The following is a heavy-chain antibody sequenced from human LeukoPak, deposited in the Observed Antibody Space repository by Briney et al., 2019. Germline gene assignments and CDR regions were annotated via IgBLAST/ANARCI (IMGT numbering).Heavy chain of an antibody. CDR2: ISGSGGST. Sequence: GGSLRLSCAASGFIFSSYAMSWVRQAPRKGLEWVSTISGSGGSTYYADSVKGRFTISRDNSKNTLYLQMNSLRAEDTALYYCAKGTYPDYWGQGTLVTVSS. CDR1: GFIFSSYA. D-gene: IGHD3-10*01. CDR3: AKGTYPDY. V-gene: IGHV3-23*01. J-gene: IGHJ4*02.